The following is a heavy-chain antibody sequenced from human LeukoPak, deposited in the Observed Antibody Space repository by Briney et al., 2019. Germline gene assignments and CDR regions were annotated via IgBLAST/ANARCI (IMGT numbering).Heavy chain of an antibody. J-gene: IGHJ6*04. Sequence: PSETLSLTCAVYGGSFSGYYWSWIRQPPGKGLEWIGEINHSGSTNYNPSLKSRVTISVDTSKNQFSLKLSSVTAADTAVYYCARRRITMVRGAHGGMDVWGKGTTVTVSS. D-gene: IGHD3-10*01. CDR2: INHSGST. CDR3: ARRRITMVRGAHGGMDV. V-gene: IGHV4-34*01. CDR1: GGSFSGYY.